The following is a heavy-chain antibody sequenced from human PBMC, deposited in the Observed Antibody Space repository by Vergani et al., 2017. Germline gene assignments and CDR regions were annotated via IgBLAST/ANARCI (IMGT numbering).Heavy chain of an antibody. J-gene: IGHJ4*02. Sequence: QVQLVQSGAEVKKPGSSVKVSCKASGGTFSSYAISWVRQAPGQGLEWMGRIIPILGIANYAQKFQDKVPITADKSTSTAYMELSSLRSEDTAGYYCARSGARVHFFDYWGQGTLVTVSS. CDR3: ARSGARVHFFDY. V-gene: IGHV1-69*04. D-gene: IGHD1-26*01. CDR1: GGTFSSYA. CDR2: IIPILGIA.